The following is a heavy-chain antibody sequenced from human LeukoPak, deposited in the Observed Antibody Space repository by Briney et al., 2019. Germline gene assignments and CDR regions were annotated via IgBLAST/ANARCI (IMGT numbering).Heavy chain of an antibody. J-gene: IGHJ5*02. Sequence: PSETLSLTCTVSGGSIRSGEYYWGWIRQPPGKGLEWIGSIPYSGSSYYSASLKSRVTISVDTSKNQFSLKLTSVTAADAAMYYCARQYSSGWPWFDPWGQGTQVTVSS. CDR1: GGSIRSGEYY. D-gene: IGHD6-19*01. CDR3: ARQYSSGWPWFDP. CDR2: IPYSGSS. V-gene: IGHV4-39*01.